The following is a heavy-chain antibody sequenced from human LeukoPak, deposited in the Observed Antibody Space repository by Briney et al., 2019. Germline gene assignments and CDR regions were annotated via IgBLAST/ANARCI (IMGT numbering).Heavy chain of an antibody. CDR1: GFIFDDYA. CDR3: AKDLVGSGTYSYYYGLDV. J-gene: IGHJ6*02. D-gene: IGHD3-10*01. V-gene: IGHV3-43*02. Sequence: GGSLRLSCAASGFIFDDYAMHWVRQVPGKGLEWVSFISGDGTSTYYADSVKGRFTISRDNFKNSLYLQMSSLRTDDTALYYCAKDLVGSGTYSYYYGLDVWGQGTTVTVSS. CDR2: ISGDGTST.